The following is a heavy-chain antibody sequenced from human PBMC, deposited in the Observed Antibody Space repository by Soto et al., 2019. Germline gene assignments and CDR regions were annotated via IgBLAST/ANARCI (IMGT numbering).Heavy chain of an antibody. Sequence: EVQLVESGGGLVQPGRSLRLSCSGSGFIFGDFGMTWVHQAPGKGLEWVGLIRSKDSGGTTEHAASVKGRFTMSRDDSKSIAYLQMSSLKTEDTAMYFCCREVFCDYWGQGTLVTVSS. D-gene: IGHD3-9*01. V-gene: IGHV3-49*04. CDR2: IRSKDSGGTT. J-gene: IGHJ4*02. CDR3: CREVFCDY. CDR1: GFIFGDFG.